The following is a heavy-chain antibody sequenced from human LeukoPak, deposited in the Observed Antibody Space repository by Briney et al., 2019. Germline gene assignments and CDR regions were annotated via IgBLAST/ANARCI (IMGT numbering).Heavy chain of an antibody. J-gene: IGHJ6*03. CDR1: GFTFSGSA. D-gene: IGHD3-10*01. Sequence: GGSLRLSCAASGFTFSGSAMHWVRQASGKGLEWVGRIRSKANSYATAYAASVKGRFTISRDDSKNTAYLQMNSLKTEDTAVYYCTRHLDYGSGSYYPFYYYYYYMDVWGKGTTVTISS. V-gene: IGHV3-73*01. CDR2: IRSKANSYAT. CDR3: TRHLDYGSGSYYPFYYYYYYMDV.